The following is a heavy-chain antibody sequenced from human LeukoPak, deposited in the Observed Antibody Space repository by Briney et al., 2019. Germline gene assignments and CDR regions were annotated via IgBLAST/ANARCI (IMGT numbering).Heavy chain of an antibody. D-gene: IGHD3-22*01. CDR2: IWNDGSKK. Sequence: PGGSLRLSCAASGFTFGTFGMHWVRRAPGKGLEWVAVIWNDGSKKFYADSVKGRFTISRDNSKNTLYLHMNSLRAEDTAIYYCAKFRGMIVASYFFDYWGQGALVTVSS. CDR3: AKFRGMIVASYFFDY. V-gene: IGHV3-33*06. J-gene: IGHJ4*02. CDR1: GFTFGTFG.